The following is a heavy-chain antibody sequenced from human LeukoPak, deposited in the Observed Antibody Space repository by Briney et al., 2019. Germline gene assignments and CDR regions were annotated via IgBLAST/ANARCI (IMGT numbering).Heavy chain of an antibody. CDR3: ARGYVDTAMVWGTDFDY. D-gene: IGHD5-18*01. V-gene: IGHV1-18*01. CDR2: ISAYNGNT. Sequence: GASVKVSCKASGYTFTSYGISWVRQAPGQGLEWMGWISAYNGNTNYAQKLQGRVTMTTDTSTSTAYMELRSLRSDDTAVYYCARGYVDTAMVWGTDFDYWGQGTLVTVSS. CDR1: GYTFTSYG. J-gene: IGHJ4*02.